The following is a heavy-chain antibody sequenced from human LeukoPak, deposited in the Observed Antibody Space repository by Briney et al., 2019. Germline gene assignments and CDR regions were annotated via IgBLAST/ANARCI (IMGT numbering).Heavy chain of an antibody. CDR3: ARDILNYDMLTGYFSDY. CDR2: ISAYNGNT. Sequence: ASVKVSRKASGYTFTSYGISWVRPAPGQGLEGMGLISAYNGNTNCAQKLQGRVIMTTDTSTSTAYMELMRLRSEDTAVYYCARDILNYDMLTGYFSDYWGQGTLVTVSS. V-gene: IGHV1-18*01. CDR1: GYTFTSYG. J-gene: IGHJ4*02. D-gene: IGHD3-9*01.